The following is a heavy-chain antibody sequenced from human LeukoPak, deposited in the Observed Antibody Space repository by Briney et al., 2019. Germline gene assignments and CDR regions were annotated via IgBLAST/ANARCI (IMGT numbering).Heavy chain of an antibody. Sequence: GGSLRLSCAASGFTFSSYSMNWVRQAPGKGLEWVSSISSSSSYIYYADSVKGRFTISRDNAKNSLYLQVNSLRAEDTAVYYCARERWDTAMDDFDYWGQGTLVTVSS. CDR1: GFTFSSYS. CDR3: ARERWDTAMDDFDY. V-gene: IGHV3-21*01. J-gene: IGHJ4*02. CDR2: ISSSSSYI. D-gene: IGHD5-18*01.